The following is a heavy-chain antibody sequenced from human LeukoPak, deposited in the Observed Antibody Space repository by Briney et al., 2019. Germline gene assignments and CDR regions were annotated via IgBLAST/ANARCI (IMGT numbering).Heavy chain of an antibody. CDR2: IYSSGST. J-gene: IGHJ4*02. Sequence: SETLSLTCTVSGGSISGYYWSWIRQPAGKGLEWIGRIYSSGSTNYNPSLKSRVTMSIGTSKNQFSLKLRSVTAADTAVYYCARGGYCRSTSCHTLSDYWGQGTLVTVSS. D-gene: IGHD2-2*02. V-gene: IGHV4-4*07. CDR1: GGSISGYY. CDR3: ARGGYCRSTSCHTLSDY.